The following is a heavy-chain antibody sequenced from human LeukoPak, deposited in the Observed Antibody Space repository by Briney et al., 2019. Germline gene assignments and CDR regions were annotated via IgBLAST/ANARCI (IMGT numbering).Heavy chain of an antibody. J-gene: IGHJ4*02. CDR2: ISSSSSYI. D-gene: IGHD6-19*01. CDR1: GFTFSSYS. Sequence: GGSLRLSCAASGFTFSSYSMNWVRQAPGKGLEWVSSISSSSSYIYYADSVKGRFTISRDNAKNSLYLQMNSLRAEDTALYYCAKDRDSSGWYASIDYWGQGTLVTVSS. CDR3: AKDRDSSGWYASIDY. V-gene: IGHV3-21*04.